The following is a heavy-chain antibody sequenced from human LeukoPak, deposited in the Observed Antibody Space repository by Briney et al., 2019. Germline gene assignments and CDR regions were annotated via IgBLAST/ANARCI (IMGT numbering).Heavy chain of an antibody. CDR1: GFTFSSYG. V-gene: IGHV3-30*02. CDR2: IRYDGSNE. CDR3: ARDLKFFDY. Sequence: GGSLRLSCAASGFTFSSYGMHWVRQAPGKGLEWVAFIRYDGSNEYYVDSVKGRFTISRDNSKNTLYLQMNSLRTEDTAVYYRARDLKFFDYWGQGSLVTVSS. J-gene: IGHJ4*02.